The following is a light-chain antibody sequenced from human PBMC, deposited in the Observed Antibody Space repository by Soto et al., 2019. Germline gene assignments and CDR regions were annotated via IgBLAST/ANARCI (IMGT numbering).Light chain of an antibody. CDR2: GAS. CDR1: QSVSSSH. V-gene: IGKV3D-20*02. J-gene: IGKJ5*01. CDR3: HQRQYWPPIT. Sequence: EIVLTQSPGTLSLSPGERATLSCRASQSVSSSHLAWYQQKPGQAPRLLIYGASSRATGIPDRFSGSGSGTDFTLTISRLEPEDFAVYYCHQRQYWPPITFGQGTRLEIK.